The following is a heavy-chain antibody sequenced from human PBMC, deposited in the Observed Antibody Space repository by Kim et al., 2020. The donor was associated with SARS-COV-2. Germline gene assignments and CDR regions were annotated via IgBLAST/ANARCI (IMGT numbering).Heavy chain of an antibody. V-gene: IGHV1-69*13. D-gene: IGHD4-4*01. CDR2: IIPIFGTA. J-gene: IGHJ2*01. Sequence: SVKVSCKASGGTFSSYAISWVRQAPGQGLEWMGGIIPIFGTANYAQKFQGRVTITADESTSTAYMELSSLRSEDTAVYYCARAQRWLQLYWYFDLWGRGTLVTVSS. CDR1: GGTFSSYA. CDR3: ARAQRWLQLYWYFDL.